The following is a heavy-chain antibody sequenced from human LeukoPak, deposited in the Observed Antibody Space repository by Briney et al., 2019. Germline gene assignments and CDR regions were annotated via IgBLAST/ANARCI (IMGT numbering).Heavy chain of an antibody. CDR3: ARGRSGFFDY. D-gene: IGHD3-22*01. Sequence: PGGSLRLSCAASGFTFSSSWMHWVRQAPGKGLVWVSQINGDGGRTRYADSVKGRLTISRDNAKNTVYLQMNSLRTDDTAMYYCARGRSGFFDYWGHGTLVTVSS. CDR1: GFTFSSSW. V-gene: IGHV3-74*01. J-gene: IGHJ4*01. CDR2: INGDGGRT.